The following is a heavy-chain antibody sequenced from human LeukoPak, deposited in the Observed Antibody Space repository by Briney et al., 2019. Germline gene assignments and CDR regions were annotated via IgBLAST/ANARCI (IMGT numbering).Heavy chain of an antibody. CDR1: GGSISSSSYC. CDR2: ICGSGST. CDR3: ATAENYMLEDWFDP. V-gene: IGHV4-39*01. J-gene: IGHJ5*02. D-gene: IGHD5-24*01. Sequence: PSESLSLTCTASGGSISSSSYCWGWIRQPPGKGLEWIGSICGSGSTFYNPSLKSRVTLSVATSKNQFSLKLSYVTAADTAAYYCATAENYMLEDWFDPWGQGTLVTVSP.